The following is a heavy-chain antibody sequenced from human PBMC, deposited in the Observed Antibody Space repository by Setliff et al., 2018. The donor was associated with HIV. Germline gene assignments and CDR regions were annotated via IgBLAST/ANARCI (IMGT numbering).Heavy chain of an antibody. CDR2: MGGSSGDT. J-gene: IGHJ4*02. D-gene: IGHD6-13*01. Sequence: GASVKVSCAASGSTFNTYAMSWVRQAPGKGLEWVSSMGGSSGDTYYADSVKGRFTISRDNTKNTLSLQMNSLGAEDTAIYYCANRLRSSNNWYYFDYWGPGTLVTVSS. CDR1: GSTFNTYA. V-gene: IGHV3-23*01. CDR3: ANRLRSSNNWYYFDY.